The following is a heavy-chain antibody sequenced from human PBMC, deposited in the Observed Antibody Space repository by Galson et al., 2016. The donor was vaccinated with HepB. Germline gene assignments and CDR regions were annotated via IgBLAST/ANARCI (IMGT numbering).Heavy chain of an antibody. CDR1: GFTVSNSF. CDR3: ATNSGYHDSNWFDP. J-gene: IGHJ5*02. D-gene: IGHD3-22*01. CDR2: IYPDGRT. V-gene: IGHV3-53*01. Sequence: SLRLSCAASGFTVSNSFMTWVRQAPGEGLEWVTDIYPDGRTYYADRVKGRFTISRDNSKNTLYLQMNSLRAEDTAVYYCATNSGYHDSNWFDPWGQGTLVTVSS.